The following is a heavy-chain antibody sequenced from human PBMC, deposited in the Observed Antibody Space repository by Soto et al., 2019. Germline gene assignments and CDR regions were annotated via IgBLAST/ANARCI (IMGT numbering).Heavy chain of an antibody. CDR2: IIPIFGTA. D-gene: IGHD3-10*01. Sequence: QVQLVQSGAEVKKPGSSVKVSCKASGGTFSSYAISWVRQAPGQGLEWMGGIIPIFGTANYAQKFQGRVTITADESKGQALLGVGSLGSGDTAGFSRGKTPGGGFGELFTPDYWGQGTLVTVSS. V-gene: IGHV1-69*01. J-gene: IGHJ4*02. CDR3: GKTPGGGFGELFTPDY. CDR1: GGTFSSYA.